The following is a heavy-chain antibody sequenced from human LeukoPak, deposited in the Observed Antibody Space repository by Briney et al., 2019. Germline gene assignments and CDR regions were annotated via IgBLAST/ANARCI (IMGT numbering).Heavy chain of an antibody. J-gene: IGHJ5*02. V-gene: IGHV4-34*01. CDR1: GGSFSGYY. Sequence: SETLSLTCAVYGGSFSGYYWSWIRQPPGKGLEWIGEINHSGSTNYNPSLKSRVTISVDTSKNQFSLELSSVTAADTAVYYCARGLWGPRHWFDPWGQGTLVTVSS. CDR2: INHSGST. D-gene: IGHD3-10*01. CDR3: ARGLWGPRHWFDP.